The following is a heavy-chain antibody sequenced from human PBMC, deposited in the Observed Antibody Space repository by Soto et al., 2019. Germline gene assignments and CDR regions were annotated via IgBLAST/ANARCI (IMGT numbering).Heavy chain of an antibody. J-gene: IGHJ6*02. CDR1: GGSISRGGYY. V-gene: IGHV4-31*03. CDR2: IYYSGST. D-gene: IGHD1-26*01. Sequence: ASETLSPTCTVAGGSISRGGYYWSWIRQHPGKGLEWIGYIYYSGSTYYNPSLKSRVTISVATSTNQFSLKLSSVTPADTAVSDLAGGEGYYYGMGVWGQGFTGTVYS. CDR3: AGGEGYYYGMGV.